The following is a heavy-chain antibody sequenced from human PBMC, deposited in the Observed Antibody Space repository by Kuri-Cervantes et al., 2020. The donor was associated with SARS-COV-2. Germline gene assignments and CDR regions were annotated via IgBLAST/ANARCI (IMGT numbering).Heavy chain of an antibody. CDR2: IYTSGST. V-gene: IGHV4-4*07. D-gene: IGHD3-3*01. J-gene: IGHJ6*02. CDR1: GGSFSGYY. Sequence: SQTLSLTCAVYGGSFSGYYWSWIRQPAGKGLEWIGRIYTSGSTNYNPSLKSRVTTSVDTSKNQFSLKLSSVTAADTAVYYCARDKNLRFLEWVSVGGMDVWGQGTTVTVS. CDR3: ARDKNLRFLEWVSVGGMDV.